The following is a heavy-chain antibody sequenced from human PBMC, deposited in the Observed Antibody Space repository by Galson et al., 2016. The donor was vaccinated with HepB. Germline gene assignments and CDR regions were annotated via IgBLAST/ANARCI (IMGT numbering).Heavy chain of an antibody. J-gene: IGHJ4*02. CDR1: GYSFTSYW. CDR2: IDPSDSYT. CDR3: ARHRYYYDSSGYYYALGY. D-gene: IGHD3-22*01. Sequence: VKKPGESLRISCKGSGYSFTSYWISWVRQMPGKGLEWMGRIDPSDSYTNYSPSFQGHVTISADKSMSTAYLQWSSLKASDTAMYYCARHRYYYDSSGYYYALGYWGQGTLVTVSS. V-gene: IGHV5-10-1*01.